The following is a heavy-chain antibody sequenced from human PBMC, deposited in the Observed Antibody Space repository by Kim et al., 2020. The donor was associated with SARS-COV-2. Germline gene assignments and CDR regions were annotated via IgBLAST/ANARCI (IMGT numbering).Heavy chain of an antibody. Sequence: GGSLRLSCVASGFTFSSHGMHWVRQAPGKVLEWVAVISYDGSNKYYADSVKGRFTISRDNSKNTLYLQMNSLRAEDTAVYYCAKESDSSVYHIEYYFDSWGQGTLVTVSS. J-gene: IGHJ4*02. CDR2: ISYDGSNK. D-gene: IGHD3-22*01. V-gene: IGHV3-30*18. CDR3: AKESDSSVYHIEYYFDS. CDR1: GFTFSSHG.